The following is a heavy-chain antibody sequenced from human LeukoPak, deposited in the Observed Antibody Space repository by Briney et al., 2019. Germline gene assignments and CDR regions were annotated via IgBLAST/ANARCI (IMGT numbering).Heavy chain of an antibody. V-gene: IGHV3-23*01. CDR2: ITVSGDGT. CDR3: TKAPPPGWGAPDL. Sequence: GGSLRLSCAASGFTFSNYAMRWVRPAPGKGLEWVSGITVSGDGTYYADSVKGRFTISRDNSKNTLHLQMNSLRAEDTAVYYCTKAPPPGWGAPDLWGRGTLVTVSS. CDR1: GFTFSNYA. D-gene: IGHD1-26*01. J-gene: IGHJ2*01.